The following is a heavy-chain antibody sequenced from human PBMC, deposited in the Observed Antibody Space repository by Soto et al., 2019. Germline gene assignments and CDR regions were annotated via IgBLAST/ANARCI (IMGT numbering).Heavy chain of an antibody. D-gene: IGHD4-17*01. CDR2: INAGNGDT. V-gene: IGHV1-3*01. J-gene: IGHJ4*02. CDR3: ASEIDATTVTSLDS. CDR1: GYTFTRCA. Sequence: VQLVQSGAEVKKPGASVQVSCKASGYTFTRCAMHWVRQAPGQRLEWMGWINAGNGDTKYSQKFQGRVTITRDTSATTAYMDLSSLTFEDTAVYYCASEIDATTVTSLDSWGQGTLVTVSS.